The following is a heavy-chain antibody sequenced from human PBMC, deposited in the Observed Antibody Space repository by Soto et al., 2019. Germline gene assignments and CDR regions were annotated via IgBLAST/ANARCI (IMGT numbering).Heavy chain of an antibody. CDR1: GYTFTSYG. D-gene: IGHD3-3*01. CDR3: ARPFYDFWSGTTFGMDV. V-gene: IGHV1-18*01. J-gene: IGHJ6*02. Sequence: GASVKVSCKASGYTFTSYGISWVRQAPGQGLEWMGWISAYNGNTNYAQKLQGRVTMTTDTSTSTAYMELRSLRSDDTAVYYCARPFYDFWSGTTFGMDVWGQGTTVTVSS. CDR2: ISAYNGNT.